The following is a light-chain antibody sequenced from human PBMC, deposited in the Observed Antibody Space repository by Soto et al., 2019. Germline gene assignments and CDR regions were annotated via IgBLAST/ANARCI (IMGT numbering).Light chain of an antibody. CDR3: QQCNAYPFT. J-gene: IGKJ4*01. CDR2: GAS. V-gene: IGKV1-9*01. CDR1: QGISDY. Sequence: DIQLTQSPSFLSASVGDRVTISCRASQGISDYLAWYQQKPGKAPKLLIYGASPLQGGVPSRFGGSASGTEISLARGSLQPEGLATDFCQQCNAYPFTCGGGTKLEIK.